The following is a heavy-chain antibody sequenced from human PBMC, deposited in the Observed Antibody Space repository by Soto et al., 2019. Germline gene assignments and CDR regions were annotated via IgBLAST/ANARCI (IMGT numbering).Heavy chain of an antibody. J-gene: IGHJ4*02. D-gene: IGHD3-10*01. CDR1: GFTFSSYA. CDR2: ISGSGGST. V-gene: IGHV3-23*01. Sequence: EVQLLESGGGLVQPGGSLRLSCAASGFTFSSYAMSWVRQAPGKGLEWVSAISGSGGSTYYADSVKGRFTISRDNSKNTLYLQMNSLRVEDTAVYYCAKDRYGSGRSAEWGYWGQGTLVTVSS. CDR3: AKDRYGSGRSAEWGY.